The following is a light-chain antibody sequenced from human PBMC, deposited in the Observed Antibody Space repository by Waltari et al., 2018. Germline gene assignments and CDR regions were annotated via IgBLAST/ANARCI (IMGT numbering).Light chain of an antibody. Sequence: DIVMTQSPDSLAVSLGKRATINCKSSQSVLFSSNNENYLAWYQQKPGQPPKLLIYWASTRESGVPDRFSGSGSGTDFTLTISSLQAEDVAVYYCQQYYSIPRSFGQGTKLEIK. CDR2: WAS. V-gene: IGKV4-1*01. J-gene: IGKJ2*03. CDR1: QSVLFSSNNENY. CDR3: QQYYSIPRS.